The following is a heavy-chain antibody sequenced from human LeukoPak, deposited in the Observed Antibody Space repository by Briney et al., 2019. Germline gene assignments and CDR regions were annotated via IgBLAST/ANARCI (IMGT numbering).Heavy chain of an antibody. CDR1: GLTVSSNY. D-gene: IGHD5-12*01. J-gene: IGHJ4*02. Sequence: GGSLRLSCVASGLTVSSNYMSWVRQAPGKGLEWVSVIYSGGSTNYADSVRGRLTISRDNFKNTLYLQMNSLRAEDTAVYYCARGRYEFSAGMDVWGQGTLVTVSS. CDR3: ARGRYEFSAGMDV. CDR2: IYSGGST. V-gene: IGHV3-53*01.